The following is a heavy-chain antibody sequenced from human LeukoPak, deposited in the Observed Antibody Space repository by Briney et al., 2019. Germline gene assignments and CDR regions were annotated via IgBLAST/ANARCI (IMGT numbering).Heavy chain of an antibody. CDR3: ARGHNKYYYDSRGTKIFDY. CDR2: INHSGST. CDR1: GGSFSGYY. Sequence: SETLSLTCAVYGGSFSGYYWSWIRQPPGKGLEWIREINHSGSTNYNPSLKSRVTISVDTSKNQFSLKLSSVTAADTAVYYCARGHNKYYYDSRGTKIFDYWGQGTLVTVSS. D-gene: IGHD3-22*01. V-gene: IGHV4-34*01. J-gene: IGHJ4*02.